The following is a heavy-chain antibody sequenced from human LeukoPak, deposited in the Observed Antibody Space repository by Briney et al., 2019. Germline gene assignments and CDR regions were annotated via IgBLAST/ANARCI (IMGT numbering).Heavy chain of an antibody. Sequence: SQTLSLTCTVSGGSISSGGYYWSWIRQHPGKGLEWIGYIYYSGSTYYNPSLKSRVTISVDTSKNQFSLKLSSVSAADTAVYYCARGSTVTTIKYWGQGTLVTVSS. J-gene: IGHJ4*02. CDR3: ARGSTVTTIKY. V-gene: IGHV4-31*03. CDR1: GGSISSGGYY. CDR2: IYYSGST. D-gene: IGHD4-17*01.